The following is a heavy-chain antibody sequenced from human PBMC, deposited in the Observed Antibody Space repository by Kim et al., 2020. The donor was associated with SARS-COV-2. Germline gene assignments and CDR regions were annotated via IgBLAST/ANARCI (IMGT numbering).Heavy chain of an antibody. Sequence: GGSLRLSCAASVFTFSTYSMNWVRQAPGKGLEWVSSISNSNNYIYYADSVRGRFTISRDNAKNSLYLQMNSLRAEDTAVYYCARGRVYCGGDCYPSNWFDPWGQGTLVTVSS. CDR3: ARGRVYCGGDCYPSNWFDP. CDR1: VFTFSTYS. J-gene: IGHJ5*02. V-gene: IGHV3-21*01. CDR2: ISNSNNYI. D-gene: IGHD2-21*02.